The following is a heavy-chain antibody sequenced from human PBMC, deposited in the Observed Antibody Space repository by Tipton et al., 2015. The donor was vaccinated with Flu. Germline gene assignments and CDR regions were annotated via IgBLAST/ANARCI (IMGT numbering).Heavy chain of an antibody. CDR1: GGSITTYY. CDR2: IYDSGST. J-gene: IGHJ3*02. Sequence: LRLSCTVSGGSITTYYWSWIRQSPGKGLEWIGYIYDSGSTNYNPSLKSRVTISVDTSKNQFSLKLTSVTAADTAVYYCARRGYDILTGSRAFDIWGQGTMVTVSP. CDR3: ARRGYDILTGSRAFDI. V-gene: IGHV4-59*08. D-gene: IGHD3-9*01.